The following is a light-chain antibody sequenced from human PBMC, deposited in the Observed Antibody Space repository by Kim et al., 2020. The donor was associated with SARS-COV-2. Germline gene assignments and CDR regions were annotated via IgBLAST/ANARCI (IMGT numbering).Light chain of an antibody. V-gene: IGKV1-5*03. J-gene: IGKJ2*01. CDR2: KAS. CDR1: QSISSW. CDR3: QQYNSYSQT. Sequence: SASVGDRVTITCRASQSISSWLAWYQQKPGKAPKLLIYKASSLESGVPSRFSGSGSGTELTLTISSLQPDDFATYYCQQYNSYSQTFGQGTKLEI.